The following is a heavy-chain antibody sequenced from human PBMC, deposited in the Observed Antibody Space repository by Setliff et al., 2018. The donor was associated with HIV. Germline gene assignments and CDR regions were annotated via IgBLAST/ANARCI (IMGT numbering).Heavy chain of an antibody. D-gene: IGHD3-3*01. CDR3: ARGIENFWSGYIR. Sequence: PSETLSLTCVVSRASIRSDNWWAWVRRPPGKGLEWIGEVFHSGSTNYNPSLKSRAAVSVDTSKNLFSLKLTSATPADTAVYYCARGIENFWSGYIRWGQGTLVTVSS. CDR2: VFHSGST. CDR1: RASIRSDNW. J-gene: IGHJ4*02. V-gene: IGHV4-4*02.